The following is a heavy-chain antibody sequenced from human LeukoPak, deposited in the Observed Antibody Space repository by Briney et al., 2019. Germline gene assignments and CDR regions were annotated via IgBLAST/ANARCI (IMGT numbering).Heavy chain of an antibody. J-gene: IGHJ4*02. CDR2: IYPGDSDS. Sequence: GESLKISCKTSGYSFNSYLIAWVRQMPGKGLEWMGIIYPGDSDSRYSPSFQGHVTISADKSISTAYLQWSSLKASDTAMYYCARRGSGFDYWGQGTLVTVSS. D-gene: IGHD2-15*01. CDR1: GYSFNSYL. CDR3: ARRGSGFDY. V-gene: IGHV5-51*01.